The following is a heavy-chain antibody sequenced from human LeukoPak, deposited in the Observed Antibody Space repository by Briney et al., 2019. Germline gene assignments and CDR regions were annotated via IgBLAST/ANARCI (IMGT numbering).Heavy chain of an antibody. V-gene: IGHV3-23*01. Sequence: GGSLRLSCAASGFTFSNYAMSWVRQGPGKGLEWVSGISGSGGSTYYADSVKGRFAISRDNSKNTLYLQMNSLRAEDTAVYYCAKDRGVVRGDYWGQGTLVTVSS. D-gene: IGHD2-21*01. CDR2: ISGSGGST. J-gene: IGHJ4*02. CDR3: AKDRGVVRGDY. CDR1: GFTFSNYA.